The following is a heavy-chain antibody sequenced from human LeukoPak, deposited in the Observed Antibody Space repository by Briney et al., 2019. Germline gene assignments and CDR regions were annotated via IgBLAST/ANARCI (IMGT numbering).Heavy chain of an antibody. V-gene: IGHV4-59*01. CDR3: ARVVGAIVGAFDI. CDR1: GGSISSYY. CDR2: IYYSGST. J-gene: IGHJ3*02. Sequence: LETLSLTCAVSGGSISSYYWSWIRQPPGKGLEWIGYIYYSGSTNYNPSLKSRVTISVDTSKNQFSLKLSSVTAADTAVYYCARVVGAIVGAFDIWGQGTMVTVSS. D-gene: IGHD1-26*01.